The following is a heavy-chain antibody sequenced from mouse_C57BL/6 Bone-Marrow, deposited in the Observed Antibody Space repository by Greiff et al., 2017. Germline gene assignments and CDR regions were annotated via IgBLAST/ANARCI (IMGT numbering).Heavy chain of an antibody. CDR1: GYTFTTYP. V-gene: IGHV1-47*01. CDR2: FHPYNDDT. J-gene: IGHJ2*01. Sequence: QVQLKQSGAELVKPGASVKMSCKASGYTFTTYPLEWMMQNHGKRLAWIGNFHPYNDDTKYNEQFKGKATLTLEKSSSTVYLELSRLSTYDSAVYYCARGCNCGGYYFDDWGQGTTLTVSS. CDR3: ARGCNCGGYYFDD.